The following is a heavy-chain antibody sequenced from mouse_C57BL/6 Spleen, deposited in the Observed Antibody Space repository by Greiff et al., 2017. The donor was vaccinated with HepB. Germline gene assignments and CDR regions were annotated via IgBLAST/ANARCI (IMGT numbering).Heavy chain of an antibody. Sequence: EVKLMESGPGLVKPSQSLSLPCSVTGYSITSGYYWNWIRQFPGNKLEWMGYISYDGSNNYNPSLKNRIAITRDTSKNQFFLKLNSVTTEDTATYYCAREDYRGFAYWGQGTLVTVSA. D-gene: IGHD2-12*01. CDR3: AREDYRGFAY. V-gene: IGHV3-6*01. CDR1: GYSITSGYY. J-gene: IGHJ3*01. CDR2: ISYDGSN.